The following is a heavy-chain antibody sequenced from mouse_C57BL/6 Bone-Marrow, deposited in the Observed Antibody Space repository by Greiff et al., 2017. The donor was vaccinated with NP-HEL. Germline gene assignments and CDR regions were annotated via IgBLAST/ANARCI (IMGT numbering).Heavy chain of an antibody. V-gene: IGHV5-4*01. J-gene: IGHJ4*01. CDR1: GFTFSSYA. CDR2: ISDGGSYT. CDR3: ARERGPLYAMDY. Sequence: EVMLVESGGGLVKPGGSLKLSCAASGFTFSSYAMSWVRQTPEKRLEWVATISDGGSYTYYPDNVKGRFTISRDNAKNNLYLQMSHLKSEDTAMYYCARERGPLYAMDYWGQGTSVTVSS.